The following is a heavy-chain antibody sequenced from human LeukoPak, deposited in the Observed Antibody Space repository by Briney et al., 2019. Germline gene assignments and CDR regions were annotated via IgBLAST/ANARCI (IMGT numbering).Heavy chain of an antibody. Sequence: SETLSLTCTVSGGSISSYYWTWIRQSAGKGLEWIGRINTSGSTNYNPSLKSRVTMSVDTSKNQFSLKLSSVTAADTAVYYCARGGGSGSYYHYWGQGTLVTVSS. CDR3: ARGGGSGSYYHY. D-gene: IGHD3-10*01. V-gene: IGHV4-4*07. CDR1: GGSISSYY. J-gene: IGHJ4*02. CDR2: INTSGST.